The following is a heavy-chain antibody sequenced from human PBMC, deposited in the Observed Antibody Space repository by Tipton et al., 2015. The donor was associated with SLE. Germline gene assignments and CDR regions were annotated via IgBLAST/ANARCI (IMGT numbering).Heavy chain of an antibody. CDR3: ARHVPSYCGGDCAHFDD. J-gene: IGHJ4*02. V-gene: IGHV4-61*05. D-gene: IGHD2-21*01. CDR2: AFYSGTT. Sequence: TLSLTCFVSGDYITSDIYYWGWIRQPPGKGLEWIGYAFYSGTTDSNPSLKSRVTMSIDTSKNQFSLRLSSVTAADTAIYYCARHVPSYCGGDCAHFDDWGQGTLVTVSS. CDR1: GDYITSDIYY.